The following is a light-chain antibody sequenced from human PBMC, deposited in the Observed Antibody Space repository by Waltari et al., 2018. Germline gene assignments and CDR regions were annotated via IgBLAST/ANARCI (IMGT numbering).Light chain of an antibody. CDR3: QQYYSTSWT. V-gene: IGKV4-1*01. CDR2: WAS. J-gene: IGKJ1*01. CDR1: QSVLYISNNKNY. Sequence: DIVMTQSPDSLAVSLGERATINCKSRQSVLYISNNKNYLAWYQQKPGQPPKLLIYWASTRESGVPDRFSGSGSGTDFTLTISSLQAEDVAVYYCQQYYSTSWTFGQGTKVEIK.